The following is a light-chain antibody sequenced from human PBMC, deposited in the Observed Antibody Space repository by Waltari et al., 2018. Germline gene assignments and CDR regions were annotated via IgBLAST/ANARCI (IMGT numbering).Light chain of an antibody. Sequence: DIVMTQSPDSLAVSLGERATLHCKSSQSVLYSSNNKTYLAWYQQKPGQPPKLLIYWASTRESGVPDRFSGSGSGTDFTLTISSLQAEDVAVYYCQQYYSTPLTFGPGTKVDIK. J-gene: IGKJ3*01. V-gene: IGKV4-1*01. CDR1: QSVLYSSNNKTY. CDR3: QQYYSTPLT. CDR2: WAS.